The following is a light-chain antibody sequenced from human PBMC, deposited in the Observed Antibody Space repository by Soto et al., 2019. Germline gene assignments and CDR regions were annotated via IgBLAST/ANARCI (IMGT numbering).Light chain of an antibody. V-gene: IGKV1-12*01. CDR2: AAS. Sequence: DIQMTQSPSSVSASVGDRVTITCRASQDISSWVAWFQQKPGKAPKLLVFAASSLPRGVPSRFSGSESGAEFTLTISSLQPEDFATYYCQQAYSFPFTFGPGTKVDFK. CDR1: QDISSW. J-gene: IGKJ3*01. CDR3: QQAYSFPFT.